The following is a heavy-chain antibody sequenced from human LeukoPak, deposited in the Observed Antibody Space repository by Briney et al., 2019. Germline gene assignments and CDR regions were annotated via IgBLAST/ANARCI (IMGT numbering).Heavy chain of an antibody. CDR2: ISNDGRHM. V-gene: IGHV3-23*01. CDR1: GFIFSSYA. J-gene: IGHJ4*02. CDR3: ATVMGSSPSTAYFAY. D-gene: IGHD6-6*01. Sequence: PGGSLRLSCGGSGFIFSSYAINWVRQTAGKGLEWLSAISNDGRHMYYTDSVKGRFTTDRDNSRNTVYLQMNGLRVEDTAVYYCATVMGSSPSTAYFAYWGQGTLVTVSS.